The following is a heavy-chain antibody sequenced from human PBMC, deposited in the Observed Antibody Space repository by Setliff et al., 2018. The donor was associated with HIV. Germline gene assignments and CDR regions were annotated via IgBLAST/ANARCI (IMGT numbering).Heavy chain of an antibody. CDR2: ISGSGGDT. D-gene: IGHD1-1*01. CDR1: GFTFSDKS. J-gene: IGHJ4*02. Sequence: QPGGSLRLSCEASGFTFSDKSISWVRQAPGMGLEWVSTISGSGGDTYYADSAKGRFTVLRDNSKNTVYLHINTLRVDDTAVYYCTKNDFGGRWDWGQGTLVTVSS. V-gene: IGHV3-23*01. CDR3: TKNDFGGRWD.